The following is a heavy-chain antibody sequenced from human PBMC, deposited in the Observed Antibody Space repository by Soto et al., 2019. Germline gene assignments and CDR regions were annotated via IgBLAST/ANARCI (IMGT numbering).Heavy chain of an antibody. CDR1: GFSLSTSGMC. CDR2: IYWNDEK. CDR3: ARYSYAFDI. D-gene: IGHD6-13*01. J-gene: IGHJ3*02. V-gene: IGHV2-70*01. Sequence: SGPTLVNPTQTLTLTCTFSGFSLSTSGMCVSWIRQPPGKALEWLALIYWNDEKSYSTSLKSRLTISKDTSKNQVVLTMTNMDPVDTATYYCARYSYAFDIWGQGTMVTVSS.